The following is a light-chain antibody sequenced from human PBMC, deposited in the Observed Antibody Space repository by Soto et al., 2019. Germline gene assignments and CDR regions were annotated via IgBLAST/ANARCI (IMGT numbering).Light chain of an antibody. CDR2: GVY. V-gene: IGLV2-14*01. CDR1: STDIAIYNY. CDR3: SSHSRATLVV. Sequence: QSALTQPASVSGSPGQSITISCTGTSTDIAIYNYVSWYQQHPGKAPKILLYGVYIRPSGVYNRFSGSKSGNTASLTIFGLQAEDEAHYYCSSHSRATLVVFGGGTQLTVL. J-gene: IGLJ7*01.